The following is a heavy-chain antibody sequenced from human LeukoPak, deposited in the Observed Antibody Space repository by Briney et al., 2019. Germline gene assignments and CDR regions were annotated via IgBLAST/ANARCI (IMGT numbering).Heavy chain of an antibody. D-gene: IGHD6-19*01. J-gene: IGHJ4*02. CDR2: INHSGST. CDR3: ARLIAVAGPFDY. V-gene: IGHV4-34*01. CDR1: GGSITSYY. Sequence: SETLSLTCTVSGGSITSYYWSWIRQPPGKGLEWIGEINHSGSTNYNPSLKSRVTISVDTSKNQFSLKLSSVTAADTAVYYCARLIAVAGPFDYWGQGTLVTVSS.